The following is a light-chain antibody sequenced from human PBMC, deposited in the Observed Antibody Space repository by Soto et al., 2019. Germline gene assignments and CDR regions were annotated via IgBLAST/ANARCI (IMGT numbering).Light chain of an antibody. Sequence: EIVLTQSPATLSLSPGERATLSCRASQSVSNFLAWYQQKPGQAPRLLISDASNRATGIPGRFSGNGSGTDFSLTISSLEPEDFAVYYCQQRSNWPWTFGQGTKVEIK. V-gene: IGKV3-11*01. CDR2: DAS. CDR1: QSVSNF. J-gene: IGKJ1*01. CDR3: QQRSNWPWT.